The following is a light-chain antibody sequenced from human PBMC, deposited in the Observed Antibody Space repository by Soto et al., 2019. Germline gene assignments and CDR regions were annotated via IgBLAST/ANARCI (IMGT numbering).Light chain of an antibody. V-gene: IGKV3-11*01. CDR3: QQRSNWPVIT. CDR1: QSVSSY. Sequence: EIVLTQSPATLSLSPGERATLSCRASQSVSSYLACYQQKPGQAPRLLIYDASNRATGIPARFSGSGSGTDFTLTISSLEPEDFAVYYCQQRSNWPVITFGQGTRLEIK. CDR2: DAS. J-gene: IGKJ5*01.